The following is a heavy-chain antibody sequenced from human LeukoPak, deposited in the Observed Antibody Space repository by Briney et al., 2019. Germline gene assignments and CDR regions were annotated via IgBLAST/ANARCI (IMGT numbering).Heavy chain of an antibody. D-gene: IGHD5-18*01. CDR2: ISSSGNSV. J-gene: IGHJ4*02. V-gene: IGHV3-11*01. CDR1: GFIFSDYY. Sequence: PGGSLRLSCAGSGFIFSDYYMTWIRQAPGKGLEWVSSISSSGNSVYYADSVRGRFTISRDNANNSMFLQMNSLSAEDTALYYCASRPGYSYVFDQWGQGTLITVSS. CDR3: ASRPGYSYVFDQ.